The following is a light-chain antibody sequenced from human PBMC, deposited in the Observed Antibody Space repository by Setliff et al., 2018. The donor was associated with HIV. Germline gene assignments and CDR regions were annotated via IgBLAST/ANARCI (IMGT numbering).Light chain of an antibody. CDR3: QQYNSRPRT. CDR1: QSVSYN. J-gene: IGKJ1*01. Sequence: EVVMTQSPATLSESPGKRVTLSCRASQSVSYNLAWFQQKPGQAPRLLIYGSFTRVTGVPARSSGDASGTEFTLTISSLESADSAVYYCQQYNSRPRTFSQGTKVDIK. V-gene: IGKV3-15*01. CDR2: GSF.